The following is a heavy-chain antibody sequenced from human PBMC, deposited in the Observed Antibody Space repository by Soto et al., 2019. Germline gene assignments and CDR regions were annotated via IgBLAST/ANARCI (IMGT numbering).Heavy chain of an antibody. CDR2: ISSSSSYI. D-gene: IGHD2-15*01. CDR1: GFTFSSYS. Sequence: GGSLRLSCAASGFTFSSYSMNWVRQAPGKGLEWVSSISSSSSYIYYADSVKGRFTISRDNAKNSLYLQMNSLRAEDTAVYYCARKVVVAPDSEMDVWGKGTTVTVSS. CDR3: ARKVVVAPDSEMDV. V-gene: IGHV3-21*01. J-gene: IGHJ6*04.